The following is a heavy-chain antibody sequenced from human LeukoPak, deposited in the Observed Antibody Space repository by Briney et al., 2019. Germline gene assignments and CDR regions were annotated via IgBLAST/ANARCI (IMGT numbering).Heavy chain of an antibody. J-gene: IGHJ4*02. Sequence: PGGSLRLSCAASGFTFSSYGMHWVRQAPGKGLEWVAFIRYDGSNKYYADSVKGRFTISRDNSKNTLYLQMNSLRAEDTAVYYCAKSQTPKSSGWFPFDYWGQGTLVTVSS. D-gene: IGHD6-19*01. CDR3: AKSQTPKSSGWFPFDY. CDR2: IRYDGSNK. V-gene: IGHV3-30*02. CDR1: GFTFSSYG.